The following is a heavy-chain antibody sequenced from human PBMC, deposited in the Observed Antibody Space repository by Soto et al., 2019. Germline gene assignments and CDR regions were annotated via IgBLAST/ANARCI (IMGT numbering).Heavy chain of an antibody. CDR1: GGSFTGYY. J-gene: IGHJ6*02. CDR3: VRGQPHRITIFEVVIRSYDYGMDV. D-gene: IGHD3-3*01. Sequence: QVQLQQWGAGLLKPSETLSLTCAVYGGSFTGYYWTWIRQTPGKGLEWIGEINYRGSTYYNPSLESRITMAVDTSKNQFSLKLGSVTAADTAVYFCVRGQPHRITIFEVVIRSYDYGMDVWGQGTTVTVSS. CDR2: INYRGST. V-gene: IGHV4-34*01.